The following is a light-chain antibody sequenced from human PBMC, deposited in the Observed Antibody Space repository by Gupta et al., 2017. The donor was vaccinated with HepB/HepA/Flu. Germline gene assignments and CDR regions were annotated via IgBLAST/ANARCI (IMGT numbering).Light chain of an antibody. CDR1: QSISNW. J-gene: IGKJ2*01. CDR2: KAS. CDR3: QQYDSYSLT. V-gene: IGKV1-5*03. Sequence: DIHMTQSPSTLSASVGDRVTITCRASQSISNWLAWYQQKPGKAPTLLIYKASRVESGVPSRFSGSGSGTEFTLTISSLQPDDFATYYCQQYDSYSLTFGQGTKVEIK.